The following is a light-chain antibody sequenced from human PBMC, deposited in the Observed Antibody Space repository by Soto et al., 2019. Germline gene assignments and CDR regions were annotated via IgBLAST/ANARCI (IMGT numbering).Light chain of an antibody. J-gene: IGLJ1*01. V-gene: IGLV1-40*01. CDR1: SSNIGAGHD. CDR2: GNG. Sequence: QSVLTQPPSVSGAPGQRVTISCTGSSSNIGAGHDVHWYQQLPGTAPKLLIYGNGNRPSGVPERFSGCKSGTSASLAITGLQAEDEADYYCQSYDSSLSGSEVFGTGTKVTVL. CDR3: QSYDSSLSGSEV.